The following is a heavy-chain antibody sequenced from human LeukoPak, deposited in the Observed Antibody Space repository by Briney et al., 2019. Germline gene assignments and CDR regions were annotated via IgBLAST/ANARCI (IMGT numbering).Heavy chain of an antibody. CDR2: ISGNGGST. J-gene: IGHJ6*02. Sequence: PGGSLRLSCAASGFTFSSYAMSWVRQAPGKGLEWVSSISGNGGSTKYADSVKGRFTISRDNSKNTLYLQMNSLRAEDTAVYYCAEGLTVTMWGQGMDVWGQGTTVTVSS. V-gene: IGHV3-23*01. D-gene: IGHD4-11*01. CDR1: GFTFSSYA. CDR3: AEGLTVTMWGQGMDV.